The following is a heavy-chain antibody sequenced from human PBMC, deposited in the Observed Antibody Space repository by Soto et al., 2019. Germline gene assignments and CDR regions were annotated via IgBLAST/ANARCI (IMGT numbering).Heavy chain of an antibody. CDR3: ANYPTTVTSDY. CDR1: GGSVGSGSDY. V-gene: IGHV4-61*01. D-gene: IGHD4-17*01. CDR2: IYYSGST. Sequence: LETLSLTCSVSGGSVGSGSDYWSWIRQPPGKGLEWIGYIYYSGSTNYNPSLKSRVTISVDTSKNQFSLKLSSVTAADTAVYYCANYPTTVTSDYWGQGTLVTVSS. J-gene: IGHJ4*02.